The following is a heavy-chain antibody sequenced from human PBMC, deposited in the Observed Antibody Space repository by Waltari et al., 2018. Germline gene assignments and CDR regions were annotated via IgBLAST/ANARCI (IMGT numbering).Heavy chain of an antibody. Sequence: VQLLESGGGVVQPGGSLRLSCATSGFTFSSYGMHWARRGPGKGLEWVAFIGYDKNEKYYQDSVKGRFTISRDNSRNNLYLQMDSLTPEDTGVYYCAAYTGSPSRPGPPSLWGRGTLVTVAS. J-gene: IGHJ4*02. D-gene: IGHD1-26*01. CDR1: GFTFSSYG. CDR3: AAYTGSPSRPGPPSL. CDR2: IGYDKNEK. V-gene: IGHV3-30*02.